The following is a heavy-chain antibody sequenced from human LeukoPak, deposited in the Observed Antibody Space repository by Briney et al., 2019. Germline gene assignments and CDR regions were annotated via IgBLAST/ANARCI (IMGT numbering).Heavy chain of an antibody. CDR1: GFNFSSYS. J-gene: IGHJ3*02. CDR2: IYSGGST. Sequence: GGSLRLSCAASGFNFSSYSMNWVRQAPGKGLEWVSVIYSGGSTYYADSVKGRFTISRDNSKNTLYLQMNSLRAEDTAVYYCATDSRVVVAASIDAFDIWGQGTMVTVSS. V-gene: IGHV3-53*01. CDR3: ATDSRVVVAASIDAFDI. D-gene: IGHD2-15*01.